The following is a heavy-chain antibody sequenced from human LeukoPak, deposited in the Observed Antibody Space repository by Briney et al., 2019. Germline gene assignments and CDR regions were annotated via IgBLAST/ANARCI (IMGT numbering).Heavy chain of an antibody. D-gene: IGHD3-3*01. CDR2: ISSSGSTI. CDR1: GFTFSDYY. J-gene: IGHJ6*02. Sequence: MAGGSLRLSCAASGFTFSDYYMSWIRQAPGKGLEWASYISSSGSTIYYADSVKGRFTISRDNAKNSLYLQMNSLRAEDTAVYYCARESGDFWSGSYGMDVWGPGTTVTVSS. V-gene: IGHV3-11*01. CDR3: ARESGDFWSGSYGMDV.